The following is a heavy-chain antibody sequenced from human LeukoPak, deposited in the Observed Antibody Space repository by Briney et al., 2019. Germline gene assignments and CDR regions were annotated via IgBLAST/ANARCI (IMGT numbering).Heavy chain of an antibody. CDR2: IIPILGIA. CDR3: ARDQTYYDFWSGYYTGRAFDI. D-gene: IGHD3-3*01. J-gene: IGHJ3*02. Sequence: ASVKVSCKASGGTFSSYAISWVRQAPGQGLEWMGRIIPILGIANYAQKFQGRVTITADKSTSTAYMELSSLRSDDTAVYYCARDQTYYDFWSGYYTGRAFDIWGQGTTVTVSS. CDR1: GGTFSSYA. V-gene: IGHV1-69*04.